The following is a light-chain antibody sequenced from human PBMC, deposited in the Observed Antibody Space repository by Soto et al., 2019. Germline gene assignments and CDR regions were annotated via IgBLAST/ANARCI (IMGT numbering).Light chain of an antibody. Sequence: QSVLTQPASVSGSPGQSITISCTGTSSDVGNYNLVSWYQQFPGKAPKLIIYEGSRRPSGVSTRFSGSKSGNTASLTISGLQAEDEADYYSCSYAGSFTFDVFGGGTKLTVL. V-gene: IGLV2-23*03. CDR3: CSYAGSFTFDV. J-gene: IGLJ2*01. CDR2: EGS. CDR1: SSDVGNYNL.